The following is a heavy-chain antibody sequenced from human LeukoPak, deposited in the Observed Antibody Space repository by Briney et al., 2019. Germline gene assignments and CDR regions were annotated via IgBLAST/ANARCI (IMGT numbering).Heavy chain of an antibody. V-gene: IGHV3-66*01. J-gene: IGHJ3*02. Sequence: PGGSLRLSCAASGFTVSSNYMSWVRQAPGKGLEWVSVIYSGGSTYYADSVKGRFTISRDNSKNTLYLQMNSLRAEDTAVYYCARDHYYDSSGYVGAFDIWGQGTMVTVSS. D-gene: IGHD3-22*01. CDR1: GFTVSSNY. CDR3: ARDHYYDSSGYVGAFDI. CDR2: IYSGGST.